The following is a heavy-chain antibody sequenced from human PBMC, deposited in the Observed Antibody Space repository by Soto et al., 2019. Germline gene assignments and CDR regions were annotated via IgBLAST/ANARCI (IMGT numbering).Heavy chain of an antibody. CDR1: GGSISSYY. Sequence: QVQLQESGPGLVKPSETLSLTCTVSGGSISSYYWSWIRQPPGKGLEWIGYIYYSGSTNYNPSLKSRVTISVDTSKNQFSRKLSSVTAADTAVYYCARRSYCSGGSCHDYWGQGTLVTVSS. D-gene: IGHD2-15*01. CDR2: IYYSGST. CDR3: ARRSYCSGGSCHDY. J-gene: IGHJ4*02. V-gene: IGHV4-59*01.